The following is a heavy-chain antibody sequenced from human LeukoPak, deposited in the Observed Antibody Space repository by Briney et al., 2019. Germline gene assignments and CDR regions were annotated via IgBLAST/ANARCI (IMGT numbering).Heavy chain of an antibody. CDR3: ARKNYDGDAFDI. D-gene: IGHD3-22*01. CDR1: GFTFSSYA. CDR2: ISGSDNRT. V-gene: IGHV3-23*01. J-gene: IGHJ3*02. Sequence: GGSLRLSCAASGFTFSSYAMSWVRQAPGKGLEWVSTISGSDNRTYYADSVKGRFTISRDNAKNSLYLQMNSLRAEDTAVYYCARKNYDGDAFDIWGQGTMVTVSS.